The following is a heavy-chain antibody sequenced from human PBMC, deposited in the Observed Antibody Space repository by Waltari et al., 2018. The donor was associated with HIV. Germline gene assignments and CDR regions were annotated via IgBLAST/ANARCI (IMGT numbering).Heavy chain of an antibody. CDR2: IDGSGTKS. V-gene: IGHV3-23*01. Sequence: EVQLMESGGGLVQPGGSQRLSCAASGFAFVSYAITWVRQSPERGLEWVAAIDGSGTKSFYADSVKGRFTLSRDNSKNTVFLQMNSLRAADTAIYYCAKAFYEDTAYYYDFWGRGTRVTVSS. CDR1: GFAFVSYA. D-gene: IGHD3-22*01. CDR3: AKAFYEDTAYYYDF. J-gene: IGHJ4*02.